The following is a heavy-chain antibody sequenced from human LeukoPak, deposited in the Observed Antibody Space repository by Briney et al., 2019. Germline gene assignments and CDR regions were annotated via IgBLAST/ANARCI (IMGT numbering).Heavy chain of an antibody. V-gene: IGHV3-7*01. Sequence: QPGGSLRLSCAASGFTFTTYYMTWVRQAPGKGLEWLANISQDGRTKYYADSVDGRFAISRDNAINSVFLQMNSVRAEDTAVYYCARENWSNDYWGQGTLVTVSS. D-gene: IGHD1-1*01. CDR2: ISQDGRTK. J-gene: IGHJ4*02. CDR3: ARENWSNDY. CDR1: GFTFTTYY.